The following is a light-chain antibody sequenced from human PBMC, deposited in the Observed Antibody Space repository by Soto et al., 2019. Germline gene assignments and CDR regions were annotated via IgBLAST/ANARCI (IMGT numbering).Light chain of an antibody. Sequence: QSALAQPASMSGSPGQSISISGTGTSSDVGGYNYVSWYQQHPGKAPKLMIYEVSNRPSGVSNRFSGSKSGNTASLTISGLQSDDEADYYCNSYRSGSTLVFGGGTKLTVL. CDR3: NSYRSGSTLV. CDR2: EVS. CDR1: SSDVGGYNY. V-gene: IGLV2-14*01. J-gene: IGLJ2*01.